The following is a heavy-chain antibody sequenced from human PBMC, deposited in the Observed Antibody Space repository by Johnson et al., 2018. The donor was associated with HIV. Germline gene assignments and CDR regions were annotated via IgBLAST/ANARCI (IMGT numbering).Heavy chain of an antibody. J-gene: IGHJ3*02. V-gene: IGHV3-23*04. Sequence: MLLVESGGGLVQPGGSLRLSCAASGFTVSTYAMSWVRQAPGKGLEWVSGNSGGGGSTYYADSVKGRFTISRDNSKNTLYLQMNSLRPEDTAVYYCVQGVPNPAGAFDIWGRGTMVTVSS. D-gene: IGHD6-19*01. CDR2: NSGGGGST. CDR1: GFTVSTYA. CDR3: VQGVPNPAGAFDI.